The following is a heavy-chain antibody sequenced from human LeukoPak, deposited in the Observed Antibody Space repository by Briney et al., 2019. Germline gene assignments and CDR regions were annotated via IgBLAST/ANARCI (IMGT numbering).Heavy chain of an antibody. V-gene: IGHV1-2*02. CDR1: GYTFTDYY. CDR3: ARDYGHSSVPYGMDV. J-gene: IGHJ6*02. D-gene: IGHD6-19*01. Sequence: ASVNVSCKASGYTFTDYYMHWVRQAPGQGLEYMGWINPNSGGTIYAQKFQVRVTMTRDTSISTAYMELSRLRSDDTAVYYCARDYGHSSVPYGMDVWGQGTTVTVSS. CDR2: INPNSGGT.